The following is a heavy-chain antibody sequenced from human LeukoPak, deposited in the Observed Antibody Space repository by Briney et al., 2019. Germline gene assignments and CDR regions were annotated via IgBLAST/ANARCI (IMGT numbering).Heavy chain of an antibody. Sequence: PSETLSLTSTVSGGSISSSSYYWGWIRQPPGKGLEWIGSIYYSGSTYYNPSLKSRVTISVDTSKNQFSLKLSSVTAADTAVYYCARRQRSSGHRHYYYYYYMDVWGKGTTVTISS. CDR1: GGSISSSSYY. V-gene: IGHV4-39*01. J-gene: IGHJ6*03. D-gene: IGHD6-19*01. CDR3: ARRQRSSGHRHYYYYYYMDV. CDR2: IYYSGST.